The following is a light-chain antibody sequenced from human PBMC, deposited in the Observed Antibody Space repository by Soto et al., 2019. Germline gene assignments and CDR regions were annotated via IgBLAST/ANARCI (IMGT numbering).Light chain of an antibody. CDR2: GAS. Sequence: EIVLTQSPGSLSLSTGERATLSCRASQSVDSSFFAWYQQKPGQAPSLLIYGASNRATGIPDMFSGCGSGTDFTLSITGLEPEDFAVYYCQQYVSSVTYGQGTKGELK. CDR1: QSVDSSF. CDR3: QQYVSSVT. V-gene: IGKV3-20*01. J-gene: IGKJ1*01.